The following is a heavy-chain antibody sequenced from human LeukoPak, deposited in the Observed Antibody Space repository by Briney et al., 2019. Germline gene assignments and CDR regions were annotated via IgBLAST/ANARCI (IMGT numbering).Heavy chain of an antibody. J-gene: IGHJ4*02. Sequence: GGSLRLPCAASGFTFSSYSMNWVRQAPGKGLEWVSYISSSSSYIYYADSVKGRFTISRDNAKNTLYLQMNSQRAEDTAVYYCASPKVYPGDYWGQGTLVTVSS. V-gene: IGHV3-21*04. CDR2: ISSSSSYI. CDR1: GFTFSSYS. CDR3: ASPKVYPGDY. D-gene: IGHD2-8*01.